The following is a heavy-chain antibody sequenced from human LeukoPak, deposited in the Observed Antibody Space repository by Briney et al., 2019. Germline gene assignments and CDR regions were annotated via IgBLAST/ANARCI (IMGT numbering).Heavy chain of an antibody. CDR2: INPNSGGT. CDR1: GYTLTGYY. D-gene: IGHD1-26*01. Sequence: GASVKVSCKASGYTLTGYYMHWVRQAPGQGLEWMGWINPNSGGTNYAQKFQGRVTMTRDTSISTAYMELSRLRSDDTAVYYCATVGATTDDAFDIWGQGTMVTVSS. J-gene: IGHJ3*02. CDR3: ATVGATTDDAFDI. V-gene: IGHV1-2*02.